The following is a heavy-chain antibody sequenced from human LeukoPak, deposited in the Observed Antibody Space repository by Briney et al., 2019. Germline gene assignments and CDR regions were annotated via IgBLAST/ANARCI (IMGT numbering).Heavy chain of an antibody. Sequence: GGSLRLSCAASGFTFSTYAMHWVRQAPGKGLEWVAVISYEGSNRYYADSVKGRFTISRDNSKNTLYLQMNSLRAEDTAVYYCAGFHTQLSSLDYWGQGTLVTVSS. CDR2: ISYEGSNR. CDR3: AGFHTQLSSLDY. CDR1: GFTFSTYA. D-gene: IGHD3-16*02. V-gene: IGHV3-30-3*01. J-gene: IGHJ4*02.